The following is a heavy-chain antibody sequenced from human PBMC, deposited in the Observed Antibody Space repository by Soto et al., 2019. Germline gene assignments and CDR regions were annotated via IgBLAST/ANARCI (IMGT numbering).Heavy chain of an antibody. V-gene: IGHV4-34*01. Sequence: QVQLQQWGAGLLKPSETLSLTCAVYGGSVRGYYWSWIRQPPGKGLEWMGEINHSGSTNYNPSIKSRVSISVDTSKNQFSLKQSSVTAADTAVYYCARRDDYGDYTFDYWGQGTLVTVSS. CDR3: ARRDDYGDYTFDY. J-gene: IGHJ4*02. CDR2: INHSGST. CDR1: GGSVRGYY. D-gene: IGHD4-17*01.